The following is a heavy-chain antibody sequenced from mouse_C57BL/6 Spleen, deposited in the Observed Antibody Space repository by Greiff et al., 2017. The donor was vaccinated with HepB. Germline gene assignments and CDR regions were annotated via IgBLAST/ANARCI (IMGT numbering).Heavy chain of an antibody. CDR3: ARRNSNYGFDY. J-gene: IGHJ2*01. Sequence: QVQLQQPGAELVKPGASVKLSCKASGYTFTSYWMQWVKQRPGQGLEWIGEIDPSDSYTNYNQKFKGKATLTVDTSSSTAYMQLSSLTSEDSAVYYCARRNSNYGFDYWGQGTTLTVSS. V-gene: IGHV1-50*01. CDR2: IDPSDSYT. CDR1: GYTFTSYW. D-gene: IGHD2-5*01.